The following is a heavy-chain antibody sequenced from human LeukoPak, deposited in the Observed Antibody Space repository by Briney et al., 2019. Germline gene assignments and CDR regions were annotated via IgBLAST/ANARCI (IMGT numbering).Heavy chain of an antibody. D-gene: IGHD3-22*01. J-gene: IGHJ4*02. CDR1: GYTFTSYG. V-gene: IGHV1-18*04. CDR2: ISAYNGNT. CDR3: ARRAPIYYDSSGYYYVFDY. Sequence: GASVKVSCKASGYTFTSYGISWVRQAPGQGLEWMGWISAYNGNTNYAQKLQGRVTMTTDTSTSTAYMELRSLRSDDTAVYYCARRAPIYYDSSGYYYVFDYWGQGTLVTVSS.